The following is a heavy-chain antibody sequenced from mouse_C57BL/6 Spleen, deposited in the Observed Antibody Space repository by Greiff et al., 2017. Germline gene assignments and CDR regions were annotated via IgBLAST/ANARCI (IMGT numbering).Heavy chain of an antibody. D-gene: IGHD1-1*02. CDR3: ARGGYGSSSAWFAD. V-gene: IGHV1-7*01. CDR1: GYTFTSYW. J-gene: IGHJ3*01. CDR2: INPSSGYT. Sequence: VQLQQSGAELAQPGASVKLSCKASGYTFTSYWMHWVKQRPGQGLEWIGYINPSSGYTTYNQKFKDKATLTADKSSSTAYMQLSSLTYEDTAVEYCARGGYGSSSAWFADWGQGTLVTVSA.